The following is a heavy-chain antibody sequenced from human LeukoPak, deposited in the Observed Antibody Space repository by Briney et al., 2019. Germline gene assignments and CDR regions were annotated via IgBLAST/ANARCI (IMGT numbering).Heavy chain of an antibody. CDR2: ISGSGGST. D-gene: IGHD6-19*01. CDR3: ANGRPSGWYEWYFDY. CDR1: GFTFSSYA. V-gene: IGHV3-23*01. J-gene: IGHJ4*02. Sequence: PGGSLRLSCAASGFTFSSYAMSWVRQAPGKGLEWVSAISGSGGSTYYADSVKGRFTISRDNSKNTLYLQMNSLRAEDTAVYYCANGRPSGWYEWYFDYWGQGTLVTASS.